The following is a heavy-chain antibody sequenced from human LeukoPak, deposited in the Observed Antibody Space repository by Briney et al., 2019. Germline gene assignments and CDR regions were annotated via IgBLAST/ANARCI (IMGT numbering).Heavy chain of an antibody. V-gene: IGHV4-39*07. CDR1: GGSISRSSYY. D-gene: IGHD3-3*01. CDR2: IYYTGST. Sequence: SETLSLTCTVSGGSISRSSYYWGWIRQPPGKGLEWIGSIYYTGSTYYNPSLKSRVTISVDTSKNHFSLRLSSVTAADTAVYYCARDGGSGYYNWFDPWGQGTLVTVSS. CDR3: ARDGGSGYYNWFDP. J-gene: IGHJ5*02.